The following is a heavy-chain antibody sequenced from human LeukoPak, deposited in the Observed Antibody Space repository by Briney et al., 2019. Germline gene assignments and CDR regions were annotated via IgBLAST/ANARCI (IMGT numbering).Heavy chain of an antibody. Sequence: GSLRLSCTASGFTFSNFWMGWVRQAPGKGLEWVANIKQDETEKFYLGSVKGRFTISRDNAKNSLYLQMNSLRVEDTAVYYCARDLRMSDFWSGYYLINWFDPWGQGTLVTVSS. V-gene: IGHV3-7*01. CDR1: GFTFSNFW. CDR2: IKQDETEK. CDR3: ARDLRMSDFWSGYYLINWFDP. D-gene: IGHD3-3*01. J-gene: IGHJ5*02.